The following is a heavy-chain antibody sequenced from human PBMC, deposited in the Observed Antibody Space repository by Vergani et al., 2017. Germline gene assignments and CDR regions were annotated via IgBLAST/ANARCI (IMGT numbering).Heavy chain of an antibody. CDR3: ARMGGYXEGDAFRIGYFDS. D-gene: IGHD2-2*01. Sequence: QVQLQESGPGLVKSSQTLPLTCSVSGDSISSGVYYWNWIRQHPGKGLEWIGYIYSTGSTHHNPSLRRRINMSVDTSKNQFSLKLNSVTAADTAMYYCARMGGYXEGDAFRIGYFDSWGPGILVTVSS. J-gene: IGHJ4*02. V-gene: IGHV4-31*03. CDR2: IYSTGST. CDR1: GDSISSGVYY.